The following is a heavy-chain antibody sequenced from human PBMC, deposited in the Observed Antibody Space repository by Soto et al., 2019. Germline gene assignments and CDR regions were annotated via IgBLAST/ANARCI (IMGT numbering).Heavy chain of an antibody. CDR3: TRGNWFDP. CDR1: GSALTELS. Sequence: QVRLIQSGTEVKKPGASVKVSCSLSGSALTELSLHWVRQAPGKGLEWMGCSDREDGETFYAQKFEGRLTITDDTSTNTAYMELRSLGSDDTAVYYFTRGNWFDPWGQGTLVAVSS. CDR2: SDREDGET. V-gene: IGHV1-24*01. J-gene: IGHJ5*02. D-gene: IGHD2-15*01.